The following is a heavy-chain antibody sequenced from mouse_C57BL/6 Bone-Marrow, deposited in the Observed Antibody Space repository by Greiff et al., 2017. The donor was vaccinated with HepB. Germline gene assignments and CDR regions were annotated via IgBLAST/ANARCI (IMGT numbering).Heavy chain of an antibody. J-gene: IGHJ3*01. CDR2: INPNNGGT. D-gene: IGHD4-1*01. CDR1: GYTFTDYK. V-gene: IGHV1-18*01. CDR3: ARRGNWDEFAY. Sequence: EVQLQQSGPELVKPGASVKIPCKASGYTFTDYKMDWVKQSHGKSLEWIGDINPNNGGTIYNQKFKGKATLTVDKSSSTAYIELRSLTSEDTAVYYCARRGNWDEFAYWGQGTLVTVSA.